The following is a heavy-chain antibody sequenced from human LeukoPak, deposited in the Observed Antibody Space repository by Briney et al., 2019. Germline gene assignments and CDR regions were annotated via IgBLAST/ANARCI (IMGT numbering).Heavy chain of an antibody. J-gene: IGHJ2*01. CDR3: AREGIVVVTDPYWYFDL. V-gene: IGHV3-7*05. D-gene: IGHD2-21*02. CDR2: IKQDGSEK. Sequence: GGSLRLSCAASGFTFSSYWMSWVRQAPGKGLEWVANIKQDGSEKFYVDSVKGRSTISRDNAKNSLYLQMNSLRAEDTAVYYCAREGIVVVTDPYWYFDLWGRGTLVTVSS. CDR1: GFTFSSYW.